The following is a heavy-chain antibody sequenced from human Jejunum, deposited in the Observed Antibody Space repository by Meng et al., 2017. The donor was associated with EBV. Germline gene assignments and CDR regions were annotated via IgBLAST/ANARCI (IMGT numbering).Heavy chain of an antibody. V-gene: IGHV3-74*01. CDR2: ITSDGSGT. CDR3: ARDQDGAGGTIDY. J-gene: IGHJ4*02. CDR1: GFTLSSYW. Sequence: EGQLVESGGGLVQPGGSLRLSCAASGFTLSSYWMQWVRQVPGKGLVWVSRITSDGSGTTYADSVKGRFTISRDNAKNTLYLQMNSLRVEDTAVYYCARDQDGAGGTIDYWGQGTLVTVSS. D-gene: IGHD1-26*01.